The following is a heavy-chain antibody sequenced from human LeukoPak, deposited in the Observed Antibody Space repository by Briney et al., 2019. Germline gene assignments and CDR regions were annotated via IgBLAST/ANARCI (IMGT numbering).Heavy chain of an antibody. CDR3: AGGNIREDLDY. CDR1: GGSISRYY. D-gene: IGHD3-16*01. CDR2: IYHSGST. Sequence: PSETLSLTCSVSGGSISRYYWSWIRQPPGKGLEWIGYIYHSGSTNSNPSLKTRLTISLDTSNKEVSLKLSSVTAADTAVYYCAGGNIREDLDYWGQGILVTVSS. J-gene: IGHJ4*02. V-gene: IGHV4-4*08.